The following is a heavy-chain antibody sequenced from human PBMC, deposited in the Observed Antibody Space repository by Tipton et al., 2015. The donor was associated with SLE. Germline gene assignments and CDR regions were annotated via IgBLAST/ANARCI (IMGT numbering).Heavy chain of an antibody. Sequence: TLSLTCTVSGGSISSSSYYWGWIRQPPGKGLEWIGTIYYSGSTYYNPSLKSRVTISIDTSKNQFSLKLSSVTAADTAVYYCARHDYSGSGSYWGQGTLVTVSS. CDR2: IYYSGST. CDR3: ARHDYSGSGSY. D-gene: IGHD3-10*01. CDR1: GGSISSSSYY. V-gene: IGHV4-39*07. J-gene: IGHJ4*02.